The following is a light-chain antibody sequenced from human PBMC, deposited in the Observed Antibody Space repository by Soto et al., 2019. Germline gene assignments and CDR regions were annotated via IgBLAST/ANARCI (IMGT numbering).Light chain of an antibody. CDR1: QSVHSNF. Sequence: EIVLAQSPGTLSLSPGERATLSCRASQSVHSNFLAWYQHKPGQATRLLIYGASSRATGIPDRFSGSVSGRDFTLTISRLEPEDFVVYYCHQYGASPLTFGGGTKVEIK. J-gene: IGKJ4*01. CDR3: HQYGASPLT. V-gene: IGKV3-20*01. CDR2: GAS.